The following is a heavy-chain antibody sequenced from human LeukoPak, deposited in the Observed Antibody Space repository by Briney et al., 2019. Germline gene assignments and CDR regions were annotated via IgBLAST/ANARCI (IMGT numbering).Heavy chain of an antibody. V-gene: IGHV3-23*01. J-gene: IGHJ4*02. Sequence: GGSLRLSCAASGFTFSSYDMNWVRQAPGKGLEWVSIISTSGGSTHYADSVKGRFTISRDNSKNTLYLQMNSLRDEDTAVYYCAKEGSGWYYVDHWGQGTLVTVSS. CDR3: AKEGSGWYYVDH. D-gene: IGHD6-19*01. CDR2: ISTSGGST. CDR1: GFTFSSYD.